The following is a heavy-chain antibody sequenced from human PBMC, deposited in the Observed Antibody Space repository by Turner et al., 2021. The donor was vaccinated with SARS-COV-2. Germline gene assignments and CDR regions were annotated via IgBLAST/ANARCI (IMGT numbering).Heavy chain of an antibody. Sequence: QLHLQESGPGLVQPSETLSRTGPVAGCPISSSPYSWGSFRQHRGEWLEWIGSIYYRGSTSYNPSLKSRVTISVDTSKIQFSLKLSSVTAADTAVYYCARRSEGYYGSGSHWFDPWGQGTLVTVSS. V-gene: IGHV4-39*01. CDR1: GCPISSSPYS. CDR2: IYYRGST. J-gene: IGHJ5*02. D-gene: IGHD3-10*01. CDR3: ARRSEGYYGSGSHWFDP.